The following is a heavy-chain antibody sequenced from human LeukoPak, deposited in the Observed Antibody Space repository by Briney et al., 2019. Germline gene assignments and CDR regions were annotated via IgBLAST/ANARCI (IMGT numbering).Heavy chain of an antibody. CDR3: ARDADGYED. J-gene: IGHJ4*02. V-gene: IGHV3-7*01. D-gene: IGHD5-24*01. CDR2: IKEDGSED. Sequence: GGSLRLSCAASGFTFSRAWMSWVRQAPGKGLEWVANIKEDGSEDYYADSVKGRFAISRDNAKNSLYLQMNNLRAEDTAMYYCARDADGYEDWGQGTLVIVSS. CDR1: GFTFSRAW.